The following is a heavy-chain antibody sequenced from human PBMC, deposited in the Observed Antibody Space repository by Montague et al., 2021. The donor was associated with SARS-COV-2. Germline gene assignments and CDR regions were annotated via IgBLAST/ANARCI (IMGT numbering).Heavy chain of an antibody. V-gene: IGHV4-39*01. CDR2: IYYSGST. CDR3: ARRGKTRIAMIVVVIGYFDY. CDR1: GGSISSSSYY. Sequence: SETLSLTCTVSGGSISSSSYYWGRIRQPPGKGLEWIGSIYYSGSTYYNPSLKSRVTISVDTSKNQFSLKLSSVTAADTAVYYCARRGKTRIAMIVVVIGYFDYWGQGTLVTVSS. J-gene: IGHJ4*02. D-gene: IGHD3-22*01.